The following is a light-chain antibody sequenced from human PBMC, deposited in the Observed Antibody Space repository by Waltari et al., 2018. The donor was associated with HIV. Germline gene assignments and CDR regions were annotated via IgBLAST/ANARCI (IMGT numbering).Light chain of an antibody. J-gene: IGKJ3*01. CDR2: AAF. V-gene: IGKV1-12*01. CDR3: QQAHSSPFT. Sequence: DLQMTQSPSSVSASVGDRVTITCLACLDISSWLAWYQKKQGKAAKLLIYAAFNLQSEVPSRFSGSGSGTDFTLTISGLQPEDVATDYCQQAHSSPFTFGPGTKVDIK. CDR1: LDISSW.